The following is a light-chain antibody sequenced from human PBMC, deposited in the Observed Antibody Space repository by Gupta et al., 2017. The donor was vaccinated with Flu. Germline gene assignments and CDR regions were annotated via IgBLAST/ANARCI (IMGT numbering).Light chain of an antibody. CDR3: QQHYSIPPS. CDR1: QSLLSSSNNLNY. J-gene: IGKJ2*03. CDR2: WSS. V-gene: IGKV4-1*01. Sequence: DIVMTQSPDSLPVSLGEKATINCKSSQSLLSSSNNLNYLAWYQHKPGQPPKMLFYWSSTRESGFPDRCSGSGSGTDFSLTISSLQAADVAVYYCQQHYSIPPSFGRGTKLEIK.